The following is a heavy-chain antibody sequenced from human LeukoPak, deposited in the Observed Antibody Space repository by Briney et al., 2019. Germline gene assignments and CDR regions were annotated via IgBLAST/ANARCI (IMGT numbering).Heavy chain of an antibody. CDR1: GFTVSSNY. J-gene: IGHJ4*02. CDR3: ASQERGYSYGSDY. D-gene: IGHD5-18*01. Sequence: GGPLRLSCAASGFTVSSNYMSWVRQAPGKGLEWVSVIYSGGSTYYADSVKGRFTISRDNSKNTLYLQMNSLRAEDTAVYYCASQERGYSYGSDYWGQGTLVTVSS. V-gene: IGHV3-66*04. CDR2: IYSGGST.